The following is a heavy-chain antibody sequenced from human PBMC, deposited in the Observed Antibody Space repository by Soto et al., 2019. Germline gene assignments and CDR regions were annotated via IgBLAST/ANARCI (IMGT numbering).Heavy chain of an antibody. Sequence: PGGSLRLSCAASGFTFSNAWMSWVRQAPGKGLEWVSAISGSGGSTYYADSVKGRFTISRDNSKNTLYLQMNSLRAEDTAVYYCAKDGIQLWSFDPWGQGTLVTVSS. CDR2: ISGSGGST. CDR1: GFTFSNAW. CDR3: AKDGIQLWSFDP. D-gene: IGHD5-18*01. V-gene: IGHV3-23*01. J-gene: IGHJ5*02.